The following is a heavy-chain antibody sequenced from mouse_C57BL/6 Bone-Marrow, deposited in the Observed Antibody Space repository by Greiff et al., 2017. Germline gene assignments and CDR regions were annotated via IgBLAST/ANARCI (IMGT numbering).Heavy chain of an antibody. J-gene: IGHJ1*03. CDR3: ASPIYYRNYGWYFDV. CDR2: IDPANGNT. CDR1: GFTIKNTY. Sequence: EVQLQQSVAELVRPGASVKLSCTASGFTIKNTYMHWVKQRPEQGLEWIGRIDPANGNTKYAPKFQGKATITVDTSSNTAYLQLSSLTSEDTAIYYCASPIYYRNYGWYFDVWGTGTTVTVSS. V-gene: IGHV14-3*01. D-gene: IGHD2-5*01.